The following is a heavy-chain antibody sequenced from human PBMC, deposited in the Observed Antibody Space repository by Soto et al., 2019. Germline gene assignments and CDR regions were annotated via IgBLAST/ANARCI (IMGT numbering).Heavy chain of an antibody. Sequence: SVKVSCKASGGTFSSYAISWVRQAPGQGLEWMGGIIPIFGTANYAQKFQGRVTITADKSTSTAYMELSSLRSEDTAVYYCAKRGDCTNGVCYNYWYFDLWGRGTLVTVSS. J-gene: IGHJ2*01. CDR2: IIPIFGTA. D-gene: IGHD2-8*01. CDR3: AKRGDCTNGVCYNYWYFDL. CDR1: GGTFSSYA. V-gene: IGHV1-69*06.